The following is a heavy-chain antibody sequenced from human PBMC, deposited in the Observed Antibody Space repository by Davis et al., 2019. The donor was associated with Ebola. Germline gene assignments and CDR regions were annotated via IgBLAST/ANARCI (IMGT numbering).Heavy chain of an antibody. CDR2: IYPGDSDT. CDR1: GYSFTSYW. D-gene: IGHD3-10*01. V-gene: IGHV5-51*01. J-gene: IGHJ5*02. CDR3: ARWYYYGSGRLRWFDP. Sequence: GESLKISCKGSGYSFTSYWIGWVRQMPGKGLEWMGIIYPGDSDTRYSPSFQGQVTISADKSISTAYLQWSSLKASDTAMYYCARWYYYGSGRLRWFDPWGQGTLVTVSS.